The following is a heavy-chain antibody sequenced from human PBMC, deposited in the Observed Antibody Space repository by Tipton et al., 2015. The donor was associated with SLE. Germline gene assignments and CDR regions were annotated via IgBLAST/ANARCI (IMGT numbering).Heavy chain of an antibody. CDR3: VRGTHCTNGVCFYYYYMDV. V-gene: IGHV4-4*08. D-gene: IGHD2-8*01. CDR2: IYTSGST. Sequence: TLSLTCTVSDGSISSYYWSWVRQPPGKGLEWIGYIYTSGSTNYNPSLKHRVTISVDTSKNQFSLKLSSVTAADTAVYYCVRGTHCTNGVCFYYYYMDVWGKGTTVTVSS. CDR1: DGSISSYY. J-gene: IGHJ6*03.